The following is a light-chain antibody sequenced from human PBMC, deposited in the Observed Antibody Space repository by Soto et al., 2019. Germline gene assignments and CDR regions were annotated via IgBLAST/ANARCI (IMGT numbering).Light chain of an antibody. CDR2: DVS. Sequence: DIQMTQSPSSLSASVGDRVTITCQASQDISNYLNWYQQKPGKAPKILIYDVSVLEAGVPSRFSGGGSGTHFTLTISSLRAEDAETYYCQQFDDLPLTFAGGTKVQIK. J-gene: IGKJ4*01. CDR3: QQFDDLPLT. V-gene: IGKV1-33*01. CDR1: QDISNY.